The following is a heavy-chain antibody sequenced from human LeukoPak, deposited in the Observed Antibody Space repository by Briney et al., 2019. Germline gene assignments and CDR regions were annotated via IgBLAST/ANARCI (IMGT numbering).Heavy chain of an antibody. V-gene: IGHV4-61*02. CDR1: GGSISSGSYY. Sequence: SETLSLTCTVSGGSISSGSYYWSWIRQPAGKGLEWIGRIYTSGSTNYNPSLKSRFTISVDTSKNQFSLKLSSVTAADTAVYYCAGYYGSGSLFYFDYWGQGTLVTVSS. CDR3: AGYYGSGSLFYFDY. J-gene: IGHJ4*02. D-gene: IGHD3-10*01. CDR2: IYTSGST.